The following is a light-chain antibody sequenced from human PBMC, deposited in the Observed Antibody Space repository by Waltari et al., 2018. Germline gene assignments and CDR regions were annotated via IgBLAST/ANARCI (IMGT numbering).Light chain of an antibody. CDR2: VAS. J-gene: IGKJ4*01. CDR3: KQYVKSPLT. V-gene: IGKV3-20*01. CDR1: PSVNASC. Sequence: LPQAPGTLSLSPGDRATLSCRASPSVNASCLAWYQQKPGQAPRLLIYVASSRATGIPDRFSGSGSGTDFTLIISRLEPEDVAVYLCKQYVKSPLTFGRGTKVEIK.